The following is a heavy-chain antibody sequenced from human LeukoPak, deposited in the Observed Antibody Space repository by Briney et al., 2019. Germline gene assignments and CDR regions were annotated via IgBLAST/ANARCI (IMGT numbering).Heavy chain of an antibody. CDR2: INTDGTVT. D-gene: IGHD6-19*01. CDR3: ATKQWLAPPPDS. V-gene: IGHV3-74*01. Sequence: RGSLRLSCAPAGFTLSKDWTLWDSQAQGKGLESVSRINTDGTVTTYADSVKGRFTAARDNADNTMCLQLNSVREEHPAVYYCATKQWLAPPPDSWGQGTPVTVS. CDR1: GFTLSKDW. J-gene: IGHJ4*02.